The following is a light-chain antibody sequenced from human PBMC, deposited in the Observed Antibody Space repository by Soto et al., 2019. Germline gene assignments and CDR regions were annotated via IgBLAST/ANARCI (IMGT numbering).Light chain of an antibody. Sequence: DIQMTQSPSSVSASVGDRVTITCRASQDIGNWLAWYQQKPGKAPKLLISAASSLRIGVPSRFSGSGSGTDFTLPISSLQPEDFPTYYCLQVSTFPTSFGQGTKLRSN. CDR2: AAS. V-gene: IGKV1-12*01. CDR3: LQVSTFPTS. CDR1: QDIGNW. J-gene: IGKJ2*01.